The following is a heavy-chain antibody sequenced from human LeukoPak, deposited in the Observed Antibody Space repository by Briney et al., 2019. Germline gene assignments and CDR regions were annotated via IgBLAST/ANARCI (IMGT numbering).Heavy chain of an antibody. CDR3: AKSGYYGSGSYYVGY. Sequence: GGSLRLSCAASGFTFSSYGMSWVRQAPGKGLKWVSTISGSGGSTYYADSVKGRFTVSRDNSKNTLSLQMNNLRAEDTAVYYWAKSGYYGSGSYYVGYWGQGTLVTVSS. CDR2: ISGSGGST. D-gene: IGHD3-10*01. J-gene: IGHJ4*02. V-gene: IGHV3-23*01. CDR1: GFTFSSYG.